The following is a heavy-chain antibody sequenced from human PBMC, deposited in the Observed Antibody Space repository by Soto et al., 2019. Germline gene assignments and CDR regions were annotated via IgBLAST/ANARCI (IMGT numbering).Heavy chain of an antibody. CDR1: GGSISSGGYY. CDR2: IYYSGST. D-gene: IGHD5-12*01. Sequence: QVQLQESGPGLVKPSQTLSLTCTVSGGSISSGGYYWSWIRQHPGKGLEWIGYIYYSGSTYYNPSLNSRVTISVDTSKNQFSLKLSSVTAADTAVYYCARDKAEMATRYFDLWGRGTLVTVSS. V-gene: IGHV4-31*03. J-gene: IGHJ2*01. CDR3: ARDKAEMATRYFDL.